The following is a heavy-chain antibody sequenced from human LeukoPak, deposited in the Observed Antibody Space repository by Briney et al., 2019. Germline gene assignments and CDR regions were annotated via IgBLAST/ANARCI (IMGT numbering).Heavy chain of an antibody. V-gene: IGHV4-34*01. D-gene: IGHD2-2*01. CDR1: GGSFSGYY. CDR2: VNHSGST. CDR3: ARGPVVVPAAMRVRWFDP. Sequence: SETLSLTCAVYGGSFSGYYWSWIRQPPGKGLEWIGEVNHSGSTNYNPSLKSRVTISVDTSKNQFSLKLSSVTAADTAVYYCARGPVVVPAAMRVRWFDPWGQGTLVTVSS. J-gene: IGHJ5*02.